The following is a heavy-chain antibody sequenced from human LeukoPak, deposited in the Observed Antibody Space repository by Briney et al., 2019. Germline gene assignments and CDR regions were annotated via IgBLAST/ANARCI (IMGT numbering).Heavy chain of an antibody. CDR1: GASISSGGYC. CDR3: ARSRGYCSGGTCYRWWFDP. Sequence: PSQTLSLTCTVSGASISSGGYCWSWIRQHPEKGLERIGYICHSGSTDYKPTLQSRVTISVDMSKNQFSLELTSVTAADTAVYYCARSRGYCSGGTCYRWWFDPWGQGTLVTVSS. V-gene: IGHV4-31*03. D-gene: IGHD2-15*01. J-gene: IGHJ5*02. CDR2: ICHSGST.